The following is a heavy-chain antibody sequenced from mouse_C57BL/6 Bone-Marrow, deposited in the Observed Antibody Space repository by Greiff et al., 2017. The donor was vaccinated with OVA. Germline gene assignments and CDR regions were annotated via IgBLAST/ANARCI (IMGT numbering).Heavy chain of an antibody. CDR1: GFTFSSYG. CDR3: ARYYYGSSYFDY. J-gene: IGHJ2*01. CDR2: ISSGGSYT. Sequence: EVHLVESGGDLVKPGGSLKLSCAASGFTFSSYGMSWVRQTPDKRLEWVATISSGGSYTYYPDSVKGRFTISRDNAKNTLYLPMSSLKSEDTAMYYWARYYYGSSYFDYWGQGTTLTVSS. V-gene: IGHV5-6*01. D-gene: IGHD1-1*01.